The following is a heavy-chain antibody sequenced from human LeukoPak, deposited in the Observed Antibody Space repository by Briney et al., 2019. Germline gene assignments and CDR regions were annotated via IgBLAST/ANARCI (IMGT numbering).Heavy chain of an antibody. J-gene: IGHJ4*02. CDR3: AKDGRGHYYDSSGYRDY. CDR1: GFTFRSYA. Sequence: GGSLRLSCAASGFTFRSYAMSWVRQAPGKGLEWVSAISGSGGSTYYADSVKGRFTISRDNSKNTLYLQMNSLRAEDTAVYYCAKDGRGHYYDSSGYRDYWGQGTLVTVSS. CDR2: ISGSGGST. V-gene: IGHV3-23*01. D-gene: IGHD3-22*01.